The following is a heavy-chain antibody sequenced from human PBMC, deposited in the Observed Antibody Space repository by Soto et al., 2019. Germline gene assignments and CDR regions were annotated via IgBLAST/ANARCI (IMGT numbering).Heavy chain of an antibody. CDR3: ARDRRIAVAGDYYYYGMDV. CDR1: GYSFTSYW. Sequence: VESLKISCKGSGYSFTSYWIGWVRQMPGKGLEWMGIIYPGDSDTRYSPSFQGQVTISADKSISTAYLQWSSLKASDTAMYYCARDRRIAVAGDYYYYGMDVWGQGTTVTVSS. CDR2: IYPGDSDT. V-gene: IGHV5-51*01. D-gene: IGHD6-19*01. J-gene: IGHJ6*02.